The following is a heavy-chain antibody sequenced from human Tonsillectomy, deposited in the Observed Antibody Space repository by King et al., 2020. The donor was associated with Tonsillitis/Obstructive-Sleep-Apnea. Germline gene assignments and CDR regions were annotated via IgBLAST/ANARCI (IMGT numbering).Heavy chain of an antibody. CDR2: IYPGDSDT. CDR1: EYSFTTYW. J-gene: IGHJ3*02. CDR3: ASLDYGGNGAFDI. Sequence: QLVQSRAEVEKPGESLKISCKGSEYSFTTYWIGWVRQMPGKGLEWMGIIYPGDSDTRYSPSFQGQVTISADKSFSTAYLQWSSLKASDTAMYYCASLDYGGNGAFDIWGQGTMVTVSS. D-gene: IGHD4-23*01. V-gene: IGHV5-51*01.